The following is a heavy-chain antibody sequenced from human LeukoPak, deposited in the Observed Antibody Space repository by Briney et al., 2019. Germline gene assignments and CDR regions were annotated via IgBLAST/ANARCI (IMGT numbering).Heavy chain of an antibody. J-gene: IGHJ4*02. D-gene: IGHD3-3*01. V-gene: IGHV3-7*01. CDR3: ARDQILEWLGHRRPWQPLDY. CDR2: IKQDGSEK. Sequence: GGSLRLSCAASGFTFSSYWMSWVRQAPGKGLEWVANIKQDGSEKYYVDSVKGRFTISRDNAKNSLYLQMNSLRAEDTAVYYCARDQILEWLGHRRPWQPLDYWGQGTLVTVSS. CDR1: GFTFSSYW.